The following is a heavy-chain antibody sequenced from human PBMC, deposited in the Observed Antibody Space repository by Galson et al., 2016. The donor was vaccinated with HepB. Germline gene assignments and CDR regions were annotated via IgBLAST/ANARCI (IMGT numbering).Heavy chain of an antibody. D-gene: IGHD4-23*01. V-gene: IGHV3-53*01. J-gene: IGHJ4*02. CDR1: GFTVSSNN. Sequence: SLRLSCAASGFTVSSNNMAWVRQAPGKGLEWVSVFYSSGKTAHADSVEGRFTVSRDTSKNMLYLQMNSLRAEDTAIYYCVREVYGGALDYWGQGTLVSVSS. CDR3: VREVYGGALDY. CDR2: FYSSGKT.